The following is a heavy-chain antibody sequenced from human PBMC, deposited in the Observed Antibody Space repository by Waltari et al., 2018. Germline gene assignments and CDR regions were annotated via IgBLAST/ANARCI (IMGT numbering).Heavy chain of an antibody. CDR3: ARGGYYYDTLGDS. D-gene: IGHD3-22*01. V-gene: IGHV4-39*07. CDR1: DDSTRSSSYF. CDR2: VYISGTT. Sequence: LQLQASGPGLVKASETQSLKCTVADDSTRSSSYFWGWSRQPPGKGLEWIGSVYISGTTYYNPSLKGRVTMSLETSKNQFSLKLKSVTAADPAVYYCARGGYYYDTLGDSWGQGTLVTVSS. J-gene: IGHJ5*01.